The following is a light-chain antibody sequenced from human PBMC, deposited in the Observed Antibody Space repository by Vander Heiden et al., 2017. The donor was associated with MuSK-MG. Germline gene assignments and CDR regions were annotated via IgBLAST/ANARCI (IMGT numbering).Light chain of an antibody. CDR3: QSYDDSLSGVV. CDR1: SSNIGAGYD. CDR2: VNT. V-gene: IGLV1-40*01. Sequence: SVLTQPPSVSGAPGQRVTISCTGSSSNIGAGYDVHWYQHLPGTAPKLLIYVNTNRPSGVPDRFSGSKSGTSASLAITGLQADDEADYYCQSYDDSLSGVVFGGGTKLTVL. J-gene: IGLJ3*02.